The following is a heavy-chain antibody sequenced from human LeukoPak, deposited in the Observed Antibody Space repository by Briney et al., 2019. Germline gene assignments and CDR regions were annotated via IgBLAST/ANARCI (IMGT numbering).Heavy chain of an antibody. CDR2: IYYSGIT. Sequence: PSETLSLTCTVSGGSMSAYYWSWIRQPPRKGLEWIGYIYYSGITNYNPSLKSRVSVSVDTSKNQFSLKLSSVTAADTAVYYCARLLRSGSYDSSGYTPFDYWGQGTLVTVSS. CDR1: GGSMSAYY. J-gene: IGHJ4*02. CDR3: ARLLRSGSYDSSGYTPFDY. V-gene: IGHV4-59*01. D-gene: IGHD3-22*01.